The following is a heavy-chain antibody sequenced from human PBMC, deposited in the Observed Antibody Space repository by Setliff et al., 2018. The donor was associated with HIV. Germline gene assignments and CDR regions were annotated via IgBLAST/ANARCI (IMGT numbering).Heavy chain of an antibody. CDR2: IKEDGSER. V-gene: IGHV3-7*01. J-gene: IGHJ5*02. CDR3: AGAQQQLAPLEVWFDP. Sequence: GGSLRLSCAASGFTFSSIWMSWVRQAPGRGLEWVANIKEDGSERYYVDSVKGRFTISRDNAKNSLFLQMNSLRSEDMAVYYCAGAQQQLAPLEVWFDPWGQGTLVTVS. CDR1: GFTFSSIW. D-gene: IGHD6-13*01.